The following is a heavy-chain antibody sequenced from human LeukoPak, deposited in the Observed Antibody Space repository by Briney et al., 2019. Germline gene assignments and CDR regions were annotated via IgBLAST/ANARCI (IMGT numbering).Heavy chain of an antibody. Sequence: SSETLSLTCTVSSGSIRNSNYYWGWIRQPPGKGLEWIGSIFYDGSSDYNPSLKSRVTISVDTSKNQFSLKLSSVTAEDTAVYYCANSHSSSWIPNWFDPWGQGTLITVSS. CDR2: IFYDGSS. CDR3: ANSHSSSWIPNWFDP. V-gene: IGHV4-39*07. CDR1: SGSIRNSNYY. D-gene: IGHD6-13*01. J-gene: IGHJ5*02.